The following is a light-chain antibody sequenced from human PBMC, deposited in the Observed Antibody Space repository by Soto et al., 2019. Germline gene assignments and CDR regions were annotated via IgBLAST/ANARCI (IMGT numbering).Light chain of an antibody. CDR2: FGS. CDR1: ASLLHSNGYNC. J-gene: IGKJ4*01. CDR3: MQALQTPLT. Sequence: DIVMTQSPLSLPVTPGEPAPISCRSSASLLHSNGYNCLDWYVQKPGQSPQLLIYFGSYRASGVPDRFSGSGSGTDFTLKISRVEAEDVGVYYCMQALQTPLTFGGGTKVEIK. V-gene: IGKV2-28*01.